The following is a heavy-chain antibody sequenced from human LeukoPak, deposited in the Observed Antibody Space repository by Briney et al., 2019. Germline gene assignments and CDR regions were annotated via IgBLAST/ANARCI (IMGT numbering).Heavy chain of an antibody. CDR1: GFTFSSYA. CDR2: ISYDGSNK. CDR3: ARDLSSFGSGSYQSSYYYYGMDV. J-gene: IGHJ6*02. Sequence: GGSLRLSCAASGFTFSSYAMHWVRQTPGKGLEWVAVISYDGSNKYYADSVKGRFTISRDNSKNTLYLQMNSLRAEDTAVYYCARDLSSFGSGSYQSSYYYYGMDVWGQGTTVTVSS. V-gene: IGHV3-30-3*01. D-gene: IGHD3-10*01.